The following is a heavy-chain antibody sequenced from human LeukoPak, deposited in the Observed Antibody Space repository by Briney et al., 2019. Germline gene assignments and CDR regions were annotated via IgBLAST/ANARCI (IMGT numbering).Heavy chain of an antibody. J-gene: IGHJ1*01. CDR1: GFTFRVYS. V-gene: IGHV3-23*01. Sequence: GGSLRLSCAASGFTFRVYSMSWVRQAPGKGLEWVSSISDNGVTTSYADSVKGRFTISRDNSKNTLYLQMNSLRAEDTAVYYCARELYGSGTYHATYWRQGILVTVSS. CDR3: ARELYGSGTYHATY. CDR2: ISDNGVTT. D-gene: IGHD3-10*01.